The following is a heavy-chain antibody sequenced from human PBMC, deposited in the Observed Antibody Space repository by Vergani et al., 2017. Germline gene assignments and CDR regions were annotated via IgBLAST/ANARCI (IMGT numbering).Heavy chain of an antibody. Sequence: EVQLLESGGGLVQPGGSLRLSCAASGFTFSSYAMSWVRQAPGKGLEWVSAIRGSGGSTYYADSVKGRFTISRDNSKNTLYLQMDRLTTDDTAVYFCARDGTDIFVSSSDYSHLLYYWGQGILVTVSS. CDR3: ARDGTDIFVSSSDYSHLLYY. D-gene: IGHD3-22*01. V-gene: IGHV3-23*01. J-gene: IGHJ4*02. CDR1: GFTFSSYA. CDR2: IRGSGGST.